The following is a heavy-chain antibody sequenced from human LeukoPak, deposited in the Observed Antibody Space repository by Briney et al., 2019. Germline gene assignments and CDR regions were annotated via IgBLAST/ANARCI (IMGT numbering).Heavy chain of an antibody. Sequence: ASVNVSCKASGYTFTSYGISWVRQAPGQGLEWMGWISAYNGNTNYAQKLQGRVTMTTDTSTSTAYMELRSLRSDDTAVYYCASPTEIYYDSSGYYSNWFDPWGQGTLVTVSS. J-gene: IGHJ5*02. D-gene: IGHD3-22*01. CDR2: ISAYNGNT. V-gene: IGHV1-18*01. CDR3: ASPTEIYYDSSGYYSNWFDP. CDR1: GYTFTSYG.